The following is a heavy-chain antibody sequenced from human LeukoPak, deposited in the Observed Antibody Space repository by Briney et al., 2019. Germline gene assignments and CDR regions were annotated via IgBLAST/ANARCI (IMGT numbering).Heavy chain of an antibody. J-gene: IGHJ4*02. Sequence: SETLSLTCTVSGGSISSYYWSWIRQPPGKGLEWIGYIYYSGSTNYNPSLKSRVTISVDTSKNQFSLKLSSVTAADTAVYYCAREIGDGYNLRYFDYWGQGTLVTVSS. CDR3: AREIGDGYNLRYFDY. CDR2: IYYSGST. D-gene: IGHD5-24*01. V-gene: IGHV4-59*01. CDR1: GGSISSYY.